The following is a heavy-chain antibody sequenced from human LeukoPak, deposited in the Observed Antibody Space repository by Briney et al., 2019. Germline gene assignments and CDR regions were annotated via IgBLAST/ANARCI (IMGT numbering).Heavy chain of an antibody. J-gene: IGHJ5*02. V-gene: IGHV4-59*01. Sequence: SETLSLTCTVSGGSISSYYWSWLRQPPGKGLEWIGYIYYSGSTNYNPSLKSRVTISVDTSKNQFSLKLSSVTAADTAVYYCARGDPQYYYDSMYNWFDPWGQGTLVTVSS. CDR3: ARGDPQYYYDSMYNWFDP. D-gene: IGHD3-22*01. CDR2: IYYSGST. CDR1: GGSISSYY.